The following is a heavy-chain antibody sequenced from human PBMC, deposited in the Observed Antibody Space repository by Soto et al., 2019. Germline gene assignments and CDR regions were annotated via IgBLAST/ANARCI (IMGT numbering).Heavy chain of an antibody. CDR1: VFTFYSYA. CDR3: AKAHSFVELTPFDY. CDR2: ISGSGGTT. Sequence: PGGSLRLSCAASVFTFYSYAMTWVRQAPGKGLEWVSSISGSGGTTYYADSVKGRFTISRDSSKNTLYLQMNSLRTEDTAVYYCAKAHSFVELTPFDYWGQGSLVTVSS. V-gene: IGHV3-23*01. D-gene: IGHD1-7*01. J-gene: IGHJ4*02.